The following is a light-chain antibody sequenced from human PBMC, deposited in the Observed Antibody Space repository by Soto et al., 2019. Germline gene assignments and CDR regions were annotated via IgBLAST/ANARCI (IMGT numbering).Light chain of an antibody. CDR2: AAS. J-gene: IGKJ5*01. CDR3: QQYGGSFIT. Sequence: EIVLTQSPGTLSLSPGERATLSCRASQSVDSNYLAWYQQKPGQAPRLLIYAASSRATGIPDRFSGSGSGTDFTLTISRLEPEDFAVDYCQQYGGSFITFGQGTRLEI. V-gene: IGKV3-20*01. CDR1: QSVDSNY.